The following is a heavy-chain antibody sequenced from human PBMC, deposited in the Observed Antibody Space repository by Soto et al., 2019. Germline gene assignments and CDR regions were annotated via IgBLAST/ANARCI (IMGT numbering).Heavy chain of an antibody. CDR1: GFTISSYS. D-gene: IGHD3-9*01. J-gene: IGHJ5*02. CDR3: AREYDILHWFDP. Sequence: GGSLRLSCAASGFTISSYSMKRFRQAPGKGLEWVSYISSSSSTIYYADSVKGRFTISRDNAKNSLYLQMNSLRAEDTAVYYCAREYDILHWFDPWGQGTLDPVSS. V-gene: IGHV3-48*01. CDR2: ISSSSSTI.